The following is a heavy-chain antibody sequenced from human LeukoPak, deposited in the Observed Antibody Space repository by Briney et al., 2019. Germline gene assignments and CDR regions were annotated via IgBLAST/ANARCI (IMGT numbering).Heavy chain of an antibody. CDR3: ARVGGPYYYDSSGYYLH. Sequence: PGGSLRLSCAASGFTFSSYGMHWVRQAPGKGLEWVAFIRYDGSNKYYADSVKGRFTISRDNSKNTLFLQMNSLRAEDTAVYYCARVGGPYYYDSSGYYLHWGQGTLVTVSS. J-gene: IGHJ4*02. V-gene: IGHV3-30*02. D-gene: IGHD3-22*01. CDR2: IRYDGSNK. CDR1: GFTFSSYG.